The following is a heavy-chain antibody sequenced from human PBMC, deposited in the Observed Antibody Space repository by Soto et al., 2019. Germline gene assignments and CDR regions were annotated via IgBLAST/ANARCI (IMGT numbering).Heavy chain of an antibody. D-gene: IGHD5-18*01. J-gene: IGHJ4*02. CDR1: GFTFSSYA. Sequence: QVQLVESGGGVVQPGRSLRLSCAASGFTFSSYAMHWVRQAPGKGLEWVAVISYDGSNKYYADSVKGRCTISRDNSKNTLYLQMNSLRAEDTAVYYCARAGDSYDWGYFDYWGQGTLVTVSS. CDR3: ARAGDSYDWGYFDY. V-gene: IGHV3-30-3*01. CDR2: ISYDGSNK.